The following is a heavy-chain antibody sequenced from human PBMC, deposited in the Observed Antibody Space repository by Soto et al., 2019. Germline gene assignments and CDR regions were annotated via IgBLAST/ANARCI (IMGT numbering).Heavy chain of an antibody. CDR3: ARDLLTYCSSTSCPYGGNWFDP. D-gene: IGHD2-2*01. CDR1: GYTFTSYA. V-gene: IGHV1-3*01. Sequence: QVQLVQSGAEVKKPGASVKVSCKASGYTFTSYAMHWVRQAPGQRLEGMGWINAGNGNTKYSKKFQGRVTITRDTSASTAYMELSSLRSEDTAVYYCARDLLTYCSSTSCPYGGNWFDPWGQGTLVTVSS. CDR2: INAGNGNT. J-gene: IGHJ5*02.